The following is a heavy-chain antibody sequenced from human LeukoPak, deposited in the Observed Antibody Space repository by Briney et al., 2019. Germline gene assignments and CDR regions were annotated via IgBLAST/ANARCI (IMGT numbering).Heavy chain of an antibody. V-gene: IGHV4-38-2*02. CDR1: GYSISSGYY. D-gene: IGHD6-13*01. J-gene: IGHJ3*02. CDR3: ARVPRSSSPHAFDI. Sequence: SETLSLTCTVSGYSISSGYYWGWIRQPPGKGLEWIGGIYHSGSTYYNPSLKSRVTISVDTSKNQFSLKLSSVTAADTAVYYCARVPRSSSPHAFDIWGQGTMVTVSS. CDR2: IYHSGST.